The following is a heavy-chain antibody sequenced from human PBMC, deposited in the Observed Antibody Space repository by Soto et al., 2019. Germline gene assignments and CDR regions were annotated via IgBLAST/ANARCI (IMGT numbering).Heavy chain of an antibody. CDR3: ARDGQDDDFWSGYLVNGFDY. V-gene: IGHV3-33*01. CDR2: IWYDGSNK. J-gene: IGHJ4*02. D-gene: IGHD3-3*01. Sequence: GGSLRLSCAASGFTFSSYGMHWVRQAPGKGLEWVAVIWYDGSNKYYADSVKGRFTISRDNSKNTLYLQMNSLRAEDTAVYYCARDGQDDDFWSGYLVNGFDYWGQGTLVTVSS. CDR1: GFTFSSYG.